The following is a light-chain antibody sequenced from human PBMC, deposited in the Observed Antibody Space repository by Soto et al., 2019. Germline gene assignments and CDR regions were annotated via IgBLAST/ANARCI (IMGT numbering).Light chain of an antibody. Sequence: SALTQPPSASGSPGQSVTISCTGTSSDVGGYNYVSWYQQHPGKAPKLMIYEVSKRPSGVPDPFSGSKSGNTASLTVSGFEAEDEADYYCSSYAGSHNLLFGGGTKLTVL. V-gene: IGLV2-8*01. CDR3: SSYAGSHNLL. CDR1: SSDVGGYNY. CDR2: EVS. J-gene: IGLJ2*01.